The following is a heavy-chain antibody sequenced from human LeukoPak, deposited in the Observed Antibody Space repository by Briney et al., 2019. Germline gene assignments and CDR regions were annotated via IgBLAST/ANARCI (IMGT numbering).Heavy chain of an antibody. Sequence: GGSLRLSCAASGFTFSSYAMSWVRQAPGKGLEWVSAISGSGGSTYYADSVKGRFTISRDNSKNTLYLQMNSLRAEDTAVYYCAKETYCGGDCYPGLIDYWGQGTLVTVSS. J-gene: IGHJ4*02. V-gene: IGHV3-23*01. D-gene: IGHD2-21*02. CDR3: AKETYCGGDCYPGLIDY. CDR2: ISGSGGST. CDR1: GFTFSSYA.